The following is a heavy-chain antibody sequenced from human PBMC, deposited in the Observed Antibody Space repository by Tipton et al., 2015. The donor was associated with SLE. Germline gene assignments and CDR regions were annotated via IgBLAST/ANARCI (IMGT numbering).Heavy chain of an antibody. J-gene: IGHJ6*03. V-gene: IGHV4-31*03. D-gene: IGHD6-19*01. CDR2: IYYSGST. CDR1: GGSISSGGYY. Sequence: TLSLTCTVSGGSISSGGYYWSWIRQHPGKGLEWIGYIYYSGSTYYNPSLKSRVTISVDTSKNQFSLKLTSVTTADTAVYYCATEGSGWSHYMDVWGKGTTVTGSS. CDR3: ATEGSGWSHYMDV.